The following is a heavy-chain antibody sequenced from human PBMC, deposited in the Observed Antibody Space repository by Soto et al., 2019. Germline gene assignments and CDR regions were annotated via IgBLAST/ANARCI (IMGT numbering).Heavy chain of an antibody. D-gene: IGHD5-18*01. CDR2: IIPMFGTA. Sequence: SVKVSCKAPGGTFSTYAISWVRQAPGQGFEWMGGIIPMFGTANYAQRFQDRVTITADESTNTVYMELSSLRSEDTAVYFCASGIQLWLRRINNGYSGWGPGTLVTVSS. CDR3: ASGIQLWLRRINNGYSG. V-gene: IGHV1-69*13. J-gene: IGHJ4*02. CDR1: GGTFSTYA.